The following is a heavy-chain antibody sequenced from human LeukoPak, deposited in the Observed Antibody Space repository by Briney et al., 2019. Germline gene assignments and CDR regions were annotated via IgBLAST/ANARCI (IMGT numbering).Heavy chain of an antibody. V-gene: IGHV3-23*01. CDR1: GFTVSSNY. CDR3: VYFPADY. J-gene: IGHJ4*02. D-gene: IGHD2-8*01. Sequence: GGSLRLSCAASGFTVSSNYMNWVRQAPGKGLEWVSAISGSGGSTYYADSVKGRFTISRDNSKNTLYLQMNSLRAEDTAVYYCVYFPADYWGQGTLVTVSS. CDR2: ISGSGGST.